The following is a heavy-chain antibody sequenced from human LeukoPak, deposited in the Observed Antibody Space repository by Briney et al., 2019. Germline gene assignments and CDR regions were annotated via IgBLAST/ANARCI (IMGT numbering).Heavy chain of an antibody. CDR3: ARETITDSSSWYFLSEDY. CDR1: GGSISSYY. D-gene: IGHD6-13*01. J-gene: IGHJ4*02. CDR2: IYYSGST. V-gene: IGHV4-59*12. Sequence: SETLSLTCPVSGGSISSYYWSWIRQPPGKGLEWIGYIYYSGSTNYNPSLKSRVTISVDTSKNQFSLKLSSVTAADTAVYYCARETITDSSSWYFLSEDYWGQGTLVTVSS.